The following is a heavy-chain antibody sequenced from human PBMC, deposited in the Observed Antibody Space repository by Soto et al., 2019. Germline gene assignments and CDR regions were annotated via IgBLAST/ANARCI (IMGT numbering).Heavy chain of an antibody. D-gene: IGHD2-15*01. V-gene: IGHV3-30-3*01. Sequence: QVQLVESGGGVVQPGRSLRLSCAASGFTFSSYAMHWVRQAPGKGLEWVAVMPYDGSNKYYADSVKGRFTISRDNSXNXLYLQMNSLRAEDTAVYYCARDSGYCSGGSCSRFDYWGQGTLVTVSS. CDR3: ARDSGYCSGGSCSRFDY. CDR2: MPYDGSNK. CDR1: GFTFSSYA. J-gene: IGHJ4*02.